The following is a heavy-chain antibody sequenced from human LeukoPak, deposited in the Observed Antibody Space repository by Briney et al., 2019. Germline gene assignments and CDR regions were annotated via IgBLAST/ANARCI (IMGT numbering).Heavy chain of an antibody. D-gene: IGHD3-9*01. CDR3: ARETTYYDILTGYYYYYGMGV. V-gene: IGHV3-30-3*01. Sequence: GGSLRLSCAASGFTFSSYAMHWVRQAPGKGLEWVAVISYDGSNKYYADSVKGRFTISRDNSKNTLYLQMNSLRAEDTAVYYCARETTYYDILTGYYYYYGMGVWGQGTTVTVSS. CDR2: ISYDGSNK. CDR1: GFTFSSYA. J-gene: IGHJ6*02.